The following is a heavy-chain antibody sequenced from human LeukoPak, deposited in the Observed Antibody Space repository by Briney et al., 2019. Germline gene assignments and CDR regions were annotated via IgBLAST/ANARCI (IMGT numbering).Heavy chain of an antibody. CDR2: ISGSGGDT. J-gene: IGHJ4*02. D-gene: IGHD6-19*01. V-gene: IGHV3-23*01. CDR3: AKTTAGYSSGRYPGWPIDY. Sequence: PGGSLRLSCAASGFTFRSYAIYWVRQAPGKGLEWVSGISGSGGDTNFADSVKGRFTISRDNSKNTVFLQMDSLRAEDTAVYYCAKTTAGYSSGRYPGWPIDYWGQGTLVTVSS. CDR1: GFTFRSYA.